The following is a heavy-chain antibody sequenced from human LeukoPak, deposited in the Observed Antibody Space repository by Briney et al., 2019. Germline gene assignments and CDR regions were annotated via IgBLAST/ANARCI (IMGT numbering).Heavy chain of an antibody. CDR3: ASERGDLYGGNSGYYYYGMDV. J-gene: IGHJ6*02. CDR2: IIPIFGTA. D-gene: IGHD4-23*01. Sequence: GASVKVSCKASGGTFSSYAISWVRQAPGQGLEWMGGIIPIFGTANYAQKFQGRVTITADESTSTAYMELSSLRSEDTAVYYCASERGDLYGGNSGYYYYGMDVWGRGTTVTVSS. V-gene: IGHV1-69*13. CDR1: GGTFSSYA.